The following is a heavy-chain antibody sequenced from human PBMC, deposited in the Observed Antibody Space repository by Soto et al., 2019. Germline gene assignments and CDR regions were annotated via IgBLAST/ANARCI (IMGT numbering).Heavy chain of an antibody. Sequence: EVQLVESGGALVQPGGSLRLSCAASGFAFSTYTMTWVLQAPRKGLEWVAHIREDGSDKKYVDSVRGRFTISRDNAKNSVFLQISSLSAEDTAVYYCATGRNLGSWGQGTLVTVSS. V-gene: IGHV3-7*03. J-gene: IGHJ5*02. D-gene: IGHD7-27*01. CDR2: IREDGSDK. CDR1: GFAFSTYT. CDR3: ATGRNLGS.